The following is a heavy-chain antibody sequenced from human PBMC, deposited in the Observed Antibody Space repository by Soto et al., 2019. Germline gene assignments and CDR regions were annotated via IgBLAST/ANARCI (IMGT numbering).Heavy chain of an antibody. V-gene: IGHV3-30*18. D-gene: IGHD5-18*01. CDR3: AKGGGYSSGMNDAFDX. Sequence: GGSLRLSCVASGFTFRNYGMHWVRKAPGKGLEWVEFISYDGSNKYKIASVEVRFTISIDNSKNTVFLQMNSLRAEDTAVYYCAKGGGYSSGMNDAFDXWGQGTMVTVS. CDR1: GFTFRNYG. J-gene: IGHJ3*02. CDR2: ISYDGSNK.